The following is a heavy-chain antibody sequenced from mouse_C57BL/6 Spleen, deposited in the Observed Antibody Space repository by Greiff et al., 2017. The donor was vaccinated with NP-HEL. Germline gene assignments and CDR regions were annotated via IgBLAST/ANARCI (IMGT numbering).Heavy chain of an antibody. CDR3: ASPYDYEFAY. J-gene: IGHJ3*01. CDR1: GYTFTSYT. CDR2: INPSSGYT. D-gene: IGHD2-4*01. V-gene: IGHV1-4*01. Sequence: QVQLQQSGAELARPGASVKMSCKASGYTFTSYTMHWVKQRPGQGPEWIGYINPSSGYTKYNQKFKDKATLTADKSSSTAYMQLSSLTSEDSAVYYCASPYDYEFAYWGQGTLVTVSA.